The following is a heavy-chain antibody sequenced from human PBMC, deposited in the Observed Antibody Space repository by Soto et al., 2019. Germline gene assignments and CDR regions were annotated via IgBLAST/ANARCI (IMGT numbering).Heavy chain of an antibody. D-gene: IGHD2-2*01. CDR1: GFTFSSYG. Sequence: GGSLRLSCAASGFTFSSYGMHWVRQAPGKGLEWVAVISYDGSNKYYADSVKGRFTISRDNSKNTLYLQMNSLRAEDTAVYYCAKEDVVPPAMAGWVVRIHDYWGQGTLVTVS. J-gene: IGHJ4*02. V-gene: IGHV3-30*18. CDR3: AKEDVVPPAMAGWVVRIHDY. CDR2: ISYDGSNK.